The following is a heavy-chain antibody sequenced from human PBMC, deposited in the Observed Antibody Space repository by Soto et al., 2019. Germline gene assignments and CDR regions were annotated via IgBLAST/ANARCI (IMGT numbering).Heavy chain of an antibody. CDR2: IIPILGIA. CDR3: ARDRGIVATFYYFDY. Sequence: QVQLVQSGAEVKKPGSSVKVSCKASGGTFGSYTISWVRQAPGQGLEWMGRIIPILGIANYAQKFQGRVTITADKSTSTAYMELSSLRSEDTAVYYCARDRGIVATFYYFDYWGQGTLVTVSS. CDR1: GGTFGSYT. J-gene: IGHJ4*02. V-gene: IGHV1-69*08. D-gene: IGHD5-12*01.